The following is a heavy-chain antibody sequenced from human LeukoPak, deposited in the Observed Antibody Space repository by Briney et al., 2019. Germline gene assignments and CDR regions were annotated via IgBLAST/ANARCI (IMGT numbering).Heavy chain of an antibody. V-gene: IGHV1-18*01. CDR2: VSAYNGNT. D-gene: IGHD3-9*01. Sequence: ASVKVSCKASGFTFTACDITWVRQAPGQGLEWMGWVSAYNGNTNYAQKLQGRVTMTTDTSTSTAYMQLRSLRSDDTAVYYCATDLSDYDILTGYFDLDYWGQGTLVTVSS. CDR3: ATDLSDYDILTGYFDLDY. CDR1: GFTFTACD. J-gene: IGHJ4*02.